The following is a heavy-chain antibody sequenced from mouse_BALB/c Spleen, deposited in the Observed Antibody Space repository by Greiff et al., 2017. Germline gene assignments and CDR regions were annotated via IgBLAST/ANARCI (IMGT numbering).Heavy chain of an antibody. D-gene: IGHD1-1*01. CDR2: IDPANGNT. CDR3: APFITTAPFDY. Sequence: VQLKESGAELVKPGASVKLSCTASGFNIKDTYMHWVKQRPEQGLEWIGRIDPANGNTKYDPKFQGKATITADTSSNTAYLQLSSLTSEDTAVYYCAPFITTAPFDYWGQGTTLTVSS. CDR1: GFNIKDTY. J-gene: IGHJ2*01. V-gene: IGHV14-3*02.